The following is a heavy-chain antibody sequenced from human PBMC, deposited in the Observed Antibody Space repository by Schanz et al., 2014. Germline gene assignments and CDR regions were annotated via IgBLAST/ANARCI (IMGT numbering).Heavy chain of an antibody. J-gene: IGHJ4*02. CDR3: ARGRGYIIGQ. V-gene: IGHV3-53*01. D-gene: IGHD3-10*01. CDR1: GFSVSNTY. CDR2: INSAGTT. Sequence: EVQLAESGGGLIQPGGSLRLSCAASGFSVSNTYMHWVRQPPGKGLEWVSVINSAGTTYYADSVKGRFTFSRDSSKNTVYLQMDSLRADDTSVYYCARGRGYIIGQWGQGILVTVSS.